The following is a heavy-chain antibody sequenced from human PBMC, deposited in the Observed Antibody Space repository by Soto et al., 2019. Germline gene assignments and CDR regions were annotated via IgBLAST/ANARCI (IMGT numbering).Heavy chain of an antibody. CDR3: ARVQVAGTGTPFDY. CDR1: GGSISSGGYS. D-gene: IGHD6-19*01. Sequence: VRTSETLSLTCAVSGGSISSGGYSWSWIRQPPGKGLEWIGDIYHSGSTYYNPSLKSRVTISVDKSKNQFSLKLSSVTAADTAVYYCARVQVAGTGTPFDYWGQGTLVTVSS. V-gene: IGHV4-30-2*01. J-gene: IGHJ4*02. CDR2: IYHSGST.